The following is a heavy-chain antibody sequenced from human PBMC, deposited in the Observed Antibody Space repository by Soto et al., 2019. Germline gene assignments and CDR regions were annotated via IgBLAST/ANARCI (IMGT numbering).Heavy chain of an antibody. J-gene: IGHJ4*02. CDR1: GFTFNNYG. CDR2: ISYDGSYK. D-gene: IGHD5-12*01. V-gene: IGHV3-30*03. CDR3: ARETAKWLQSPIDY. Sequence: GGSLRLSCAASGFTFNNYGMHWVRQAPCKGLEWVAVISYDGSYKYYANPVKGRFSISRDNFKNMLYLQMSSLRADDTALYYCARETAKWLQSPIDYWGQGTLVTVSS.